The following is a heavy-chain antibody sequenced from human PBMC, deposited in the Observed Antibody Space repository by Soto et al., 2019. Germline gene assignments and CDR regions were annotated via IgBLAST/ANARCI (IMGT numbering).Heavy chain of an antibody. D-gene: IGHD3-3*01. V-gene: IGHV3-33*01. CDR2: RCNSASKE. J-gene: IGHJ6*02. Sequence: PVGSLTLSSTASGFTFSGFGMHWVRQAPGKGLEWVFHRCNSASKEWYGQSAKDRFTISRDNARNTVYLQMDGLRAGDTAVYYCARDGWFDSLWCAYYSCRNCMGVRRHGTTVTISS. CDR3: ARDGWFDSLWCAYYSCRNCMGV. CDR1: GFTFSGFG.